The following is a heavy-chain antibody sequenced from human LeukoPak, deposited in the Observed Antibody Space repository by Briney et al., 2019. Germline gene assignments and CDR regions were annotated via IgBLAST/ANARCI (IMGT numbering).Heavy chain of an antibody. D-gene: IGHD3-3*01. CDR2: IYPGDSDT. CDR3: ARQGDFWSGYPYYFDY. V-gene: IGHV5-51*01. Sequence: GESLKISCKGSGYSFTSYWIGWVRPMPGKGLEWMGIIYPGDSDTRYSPPFQGQVTISADKSISTAYLQWSSLKASDTAMYYCARQGDFWSGYPYYFDYWGQGTLVTVSS. J-gene: IGHJ4*02. CDR1: GYSFTSYW.